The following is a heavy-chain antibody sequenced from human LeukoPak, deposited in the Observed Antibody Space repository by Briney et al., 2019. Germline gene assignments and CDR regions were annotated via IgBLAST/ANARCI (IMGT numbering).Heavy chain of an antibody. V-gene: IGHV3-21*01. J-gene: IGHJ4*02. D-gene: IGHD6-19*01. CDR1: GFIFDDYG. CDR3: ARDFSGWYDY. CDR2: ISSSSSYL. Sequence: GGSLRLSCAASGFIFDDYGMSWVRQAPGKGLEWVSSISSSSSYLYYADSVKGRFTISRDNAKNSLYLQMNSLRAEDTAVYYCARDFSGWYDYWGQGTLVTVSS.